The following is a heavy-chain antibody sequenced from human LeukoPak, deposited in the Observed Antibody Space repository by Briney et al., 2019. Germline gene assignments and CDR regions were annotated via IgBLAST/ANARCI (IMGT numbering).Heavy chain of an antibody. D-gene: IGHD3-3*01. CDR3: VRELRFLEWLRVAP. V-gene: IGHV1-2*07. Sequence: ASVKVSCKASGYTFTGYYMHWVRQAPGQGLEWMGWINPNSGGTNYALKFQGRVTMSRDTSINTAYMEVSRLRSDDTAVYFCVRELRFLEWLRVAPWGQGTLVTVSS. CDR1: GYTFTGYY. CDR2: INPNSGGT. J-gene: IGHJ5*02.